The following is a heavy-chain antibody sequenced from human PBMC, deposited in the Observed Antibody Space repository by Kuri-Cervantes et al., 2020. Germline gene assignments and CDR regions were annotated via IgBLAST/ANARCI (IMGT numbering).Heavy chain of an antibody. CDR3: VRGGAVGTRAWGY. J-gene: IGHJ4*02. CDR2: ISGSGGST. D-gene: IGHD6-13*01. Sequence: GESLKISCAASGFTFSDYYMTWIRQAPGKGLEWVSAISGSGGSTYYADSVKGRFTISRDNAKNSLYLQMNSLRAEDTAVYYCVRGGAVGTRAWGYWGQGTLVTVSS. CDR1: GFTFSDYY. V-gene: IGHV3-11*01.